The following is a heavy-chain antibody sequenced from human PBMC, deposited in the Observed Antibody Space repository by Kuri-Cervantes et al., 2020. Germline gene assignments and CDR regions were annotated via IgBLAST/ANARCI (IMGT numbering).Heavy chain of an antibody. V-gene: IGHV3-21*01. CDR2: ISSSSYI. CDR1: GFTFSSYS. J-gene: IGHJ4*02. CDR3: ARGLIVATIPLLNYYDSSGYYSSYFDY. Sequence: GESLKISCAASGFTFSSYSMNWVRQAPGKGLEWVSSISSSSYIYYADSVKGRFTISRDNAKNSLYLQMNSLRAEDTAMYYCARGLIVATIPLLNYYDSSGYYSSYFDYWGQGTLVTVSS. D-gene: IGHD3-22*01.